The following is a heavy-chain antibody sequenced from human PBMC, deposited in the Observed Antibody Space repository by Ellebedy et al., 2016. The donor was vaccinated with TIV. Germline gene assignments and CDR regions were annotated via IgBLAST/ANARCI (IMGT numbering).Heavy chain of an antibody. V-gene: IGHV4-30-4*01. CDR3: ARDTAPNYGMDV. CDR2: FVYRGST. CDR1: GGSISSGDYY. Sequence: MPSETLSLTCTVSGGSISSGDYYWSWIRQPPVKGLEWIGNFVYRGSTYYNPSLKSRVTISVDTSKNQLSLKLTSVTAADTAVYYCARDTAPNYGMDVWGQGTTVTVS. J-gene: IGHJ6*02. D-gene: IGHD2-21*02.